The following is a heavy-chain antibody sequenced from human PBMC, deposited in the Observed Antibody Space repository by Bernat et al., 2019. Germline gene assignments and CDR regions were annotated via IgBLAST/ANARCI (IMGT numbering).Heavy chain of an antibody. CDR2: ISYDGSNK. V-gene: IGHV3-30-3*01. D-gene: IGHD2-2*01. CDR3: VSDILSYCSSTSCYGGY. CDR1: GFTFSSYA. Sequence: QVQLVESGGGVVQPGRSLRLSCAASGFTFSSYAMHWVRQAPGKGLEWVAVISYDGSNKYYADSVKGRFTISRDNSKNTLYLQMNSLRAEDTAVYYCVSDILSYCSSTSCYGGYWGQGTLVTVSS. J-gene: IGHJ4*02.